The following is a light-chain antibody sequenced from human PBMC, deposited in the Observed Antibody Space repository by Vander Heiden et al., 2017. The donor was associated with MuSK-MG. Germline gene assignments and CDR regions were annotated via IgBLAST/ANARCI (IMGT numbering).Light chain of an antibody. V-gene: IGKV1-5*03. CDR2: KAS. CDR3: QQYNSDSPPT. CDR1: QSISSW. J-gene: IGKJ2*01. Sequence: DMQITQSPSTLSASVGDRVTITCRASQSISSWLAWSQQKPGKVPKLLIYKASSLAIGLPARFSGSGSGTEFTLTISSLQPDDFATYYCQQYNSDSPPTLGQGTKLEIK.